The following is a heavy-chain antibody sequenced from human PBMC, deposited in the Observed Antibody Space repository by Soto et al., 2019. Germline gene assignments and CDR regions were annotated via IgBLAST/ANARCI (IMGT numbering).Heavy chain of an antibody. CDR1: GFTFSSYA. D-gene: IGHD3-10*01. CDR3: AIDRQTMVRGVIFYFDY. CDR2: ISGSGGST. J-gene: IGHJ4*02. Sequence: GGSLRLSCAASGFTFSSYAMSWVRQAPGKGLEWVSAISGSGGSTYYADSVKGRFTISRDNSKNTLYLQMNSLRAEDTAVYYCAIDRQTMVRGVIFYFDYWGQGTLVTVS. V-gene: IGHV3-23*01.